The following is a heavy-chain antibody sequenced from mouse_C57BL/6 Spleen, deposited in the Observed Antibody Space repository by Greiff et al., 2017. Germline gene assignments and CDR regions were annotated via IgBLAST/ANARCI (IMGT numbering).Heavy chain of an antibody. CDR1: GYTFTDYY. CDR3: AREGYGNYCDY. J-gene: IGHJ2*01. V-gene: IGHV1-19*01. CDR2: INPYNGGT. Sequence: VQLQQSGPVLVKPGASVKMSCKASGYTFTDYYMNWVKQSHGKSLEWIGVINPYNGGTSYNQKFKGKATLTVDKSSSTAYMELNSLTSEDSAVYYCAREGYGNYCDYWGQGTTLTVSS. D-gene: IGHD2-10*02.